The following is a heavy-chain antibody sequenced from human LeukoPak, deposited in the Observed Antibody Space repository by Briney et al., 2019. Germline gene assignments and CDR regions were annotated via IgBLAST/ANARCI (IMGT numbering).Heavy chain of an antibody. V-gene: IGHV3-74*01. CDR1: GFTFSNYW. J-gene: IGHJ4*02. D-gene: IGHD4-11*01. Sequence: GGSLRLSCTASGFTFSNYWMHWVRQVPGMGLVWVSRINTGGSSTTYADSVKGRFTISRDNAKNTLYLQMNSLRVEDTAVYYCARSNQADDYWGQGTLVTVSS. CDR2: INTGGSST. CDR3: ARSNQADDY.